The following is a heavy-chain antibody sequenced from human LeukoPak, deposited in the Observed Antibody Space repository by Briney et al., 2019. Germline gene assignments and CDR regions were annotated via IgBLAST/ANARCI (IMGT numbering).Heavy chain of an antibody. Sequence: SAPLSFPSTVAGGSIISSTYYWCWIRPPPGKGMEWSGIIIYSGSTNYNPSLKSRVTIAGDTSKNQFSLKVTSVAAADTAVYSCAPTRTSGSFRGSVEGGQGTLVTVS. CDR3: APTRTSGSFRGSVE. J-gene: IGHJ1*01. D-gene: IGHD1-26*01. CDR1: GGSIISSTYY. CDR2: IIYSGST. V-gene: IGHV4-39*01.